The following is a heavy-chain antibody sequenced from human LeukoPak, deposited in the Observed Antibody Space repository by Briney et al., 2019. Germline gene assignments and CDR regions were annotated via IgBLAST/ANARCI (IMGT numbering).Heavy chain of an antibody. CDR2: ISYDGSNK. Sequence: GGSLRLTCAASGLTFSSYAMHWVRQAPGKGLEWVAVISYDGSNKYYADSVKGRFTISGDKSKNMLYLQMNSLRPEDTALYYCARGPGPIAGAKNPFDIWGQGTMVTVSS. V-gene: IGHV3-30*01. D-gene: IGHD1-26*01. CDR1: GLTFSSYA. CDR3: ARGPGPIAGAKNPFDI. J-gene: IGHJ3*02.